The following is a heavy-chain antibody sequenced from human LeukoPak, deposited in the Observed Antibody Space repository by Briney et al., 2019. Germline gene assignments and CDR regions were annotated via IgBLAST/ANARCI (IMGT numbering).Heavy chain of an antibody. J-gene: IGHJ3*02. D-gene: IGHD3-10*01. CDR3: ARRFAPSRNDAFDI. CDR2: IYYSGST. Sequence: PSETLSLTCTVSGGSISSSRYYWGWIRQPPGNGLEWIGSIYYSGSTYYNPSLKSRVTISVDTSKNQFSLKLSSVTASDTAVYYCARRFAPSRNDAFDIWGQGTMVTVSS. CDR1: GGSISSSRYY. V-gene: IGHV4-39*01.